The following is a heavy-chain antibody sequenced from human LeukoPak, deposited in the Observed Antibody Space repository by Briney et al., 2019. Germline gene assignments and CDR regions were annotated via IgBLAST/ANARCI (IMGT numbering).Heavy chain of an antibody. CDR1: GFTFSSYW. V-gene: IGHV3-74*01. D-gene: IGHD4-23*01. CDR2: ITNDGSST. Sequence: GGSLRLSCAASGFTFSSYWMHWVRQAPGKGLVWVSRITNDGSSTSHADSVKGRFTISRDNAKNTLYLQMNSLRAEDTAVYYCAREGDYGGYFDYWGQGTLVTVSS. J-gene: IGHJ4*02. CDR3: AREGDYGGYFDY.